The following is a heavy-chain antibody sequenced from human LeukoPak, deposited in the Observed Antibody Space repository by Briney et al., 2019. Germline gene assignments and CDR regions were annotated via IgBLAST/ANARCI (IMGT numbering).Heavy chain of an antibody. J-gene: IGHJ6*02. V-gene: IGHV4-31*03. CDR3: ASRTTLDYYYGMDV. CDR1: GGSISSGGYY. CDR2: IYYSGST. Sequence: PSQTLSLTCTVSGGSISSGGYYWSWIRQHPGKGLEWIGYIYYSGSTYYNPSLKSRVTISVDTSKNQFSLKLSSVTAADTAAYYCASRTTLDYYYGMDVWGQGTTVTVSS. D-gene: IGHD1-7*01.